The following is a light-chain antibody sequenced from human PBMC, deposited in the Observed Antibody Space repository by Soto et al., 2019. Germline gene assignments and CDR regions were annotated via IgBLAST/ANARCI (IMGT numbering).Light chain of an antibody. CDR3: CSYAGSSPLYV. V-gene: IGLV2-23*01. CDR1: SSHIGSSNL. CDR2: EGN. J-gene: IGLJ1*01. Sequence: QSVLTQPASVSGSPGQSITISCTASSSHIGSSNLVSWYQHHSGKAPKLIIYEGNKRPSGVSNRFSGSKSGKTASLTISGLQAEDEGTYYCCSYAGSSPLYVFGTGKKVTVL.